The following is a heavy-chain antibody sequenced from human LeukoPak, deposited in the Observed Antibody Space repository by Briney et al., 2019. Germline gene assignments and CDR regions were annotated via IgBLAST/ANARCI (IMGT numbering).Heavy chain of an antibody. CDR3: VRDGGVSGYDLLDY. Sequence: GGSLRLSCAASGFTFSNYWMSWVRQAPGKGLECVAHINQDRSEEHYMDSVKARFIISRDNAKNSLSLQMDSLRAEDTAVYYCVRDGGVSGYDLLDYWGQGTLVTVSS. D-gene: IGHD5-12*01. V-gene: IGHV3-7*01. CDR2: INQDRSEE. J-gene: IGHJ4*02. CDR1: GFTFSNYW.